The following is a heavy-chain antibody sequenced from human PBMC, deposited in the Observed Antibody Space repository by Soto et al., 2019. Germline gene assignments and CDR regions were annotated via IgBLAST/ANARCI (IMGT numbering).Heavy chain of an antibody. CDR1: GGSISHYY. CDR3: ARDRSTYGGGGTGEVKENWFDP. D-gene: IGHD2-8*01. J-gene: IGHJ5*02. V-gene: IGHV4-59*01. CDR2: AYHSGST. Sequence: RSETLSLTXSVSGGSISHYYWSWIRQSPGKGLEWLGYAYHSGSTDYNPSLKSRVTMSVDTSKNQVSLKLNSVTTADTAVYYCARDRSTYGGGGTGEVKENWFDPWGPGTLVTVSS.